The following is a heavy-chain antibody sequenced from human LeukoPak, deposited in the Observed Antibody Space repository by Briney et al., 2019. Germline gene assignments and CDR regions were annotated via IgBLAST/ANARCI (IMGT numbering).Heavy chain of an antibody. CDR1: GGSFSGYY. CDR3: AREGYCSGGSCYPEYFQH. D-gene: IGHD2-15*01. V-gene: IGHV4-34*01. Sequence: PSETLSLTCAVYGGSFSGYYWSWIRQPPGKGLGWIGEINHSGSTNYNPSLKSRVTISVDTSKNQFSLKLSSVTAADTAVYYCAREGYCSGGSCYPEYFQHWGQGTLVTVSS. CDR2: INHSGST. J-gene: IGHJ1*01.